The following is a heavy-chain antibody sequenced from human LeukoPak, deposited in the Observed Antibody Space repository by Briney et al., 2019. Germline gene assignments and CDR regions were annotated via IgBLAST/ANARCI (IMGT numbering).Heavy chain of an antibody. CDR3: ARYDLVATNWFDP. J-gene: IGHJ5*02. D-gene: IGHD5-12*01. Sequence: SETLSLTCAVYGGSFSGYYWSWIRQPPGKGLEWIGEITHSGSTNYNPSLKSRVTISVDTSKNQISLKLSSVTAADTAVYYCARYDLVATNWFDPWGQGTLVTVFS. CDR2: ITHSGST. CDR1: GGSFSGYY. V-gene: IGHV4-34*01.